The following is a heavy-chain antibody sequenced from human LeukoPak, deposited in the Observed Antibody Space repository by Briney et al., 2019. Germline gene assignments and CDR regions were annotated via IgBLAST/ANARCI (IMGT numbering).Heavy chain of an antibody. D-gene: IGHD4-17*01. V-gene: IGHV3-72*01. Sequence: GGSLRLSCAASGFCISDHYMDWVRQAPGKGLEWVGRVRNKPNGYTTDYGTSVKGRFTISRDDSKNSLYLQMNSLTSEDTAVYYCTRVRHGDYFDYWGQGTLVSVSS. CDR1: GFCISDHY. CDR3: TRVRHGDYFDY. CDR2: VRNKPNGYTT. J-gene: IGHJ4*02.